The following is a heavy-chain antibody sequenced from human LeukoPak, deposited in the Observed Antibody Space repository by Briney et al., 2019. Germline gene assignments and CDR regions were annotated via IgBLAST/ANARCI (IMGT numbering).Heavy chain of an antibody. Sequence: SETLSLTCAVSGYSIRSGYYWGWIRQPPGMGLEWIGSVYHGGTTYYNPSLKSRVTISVDTSKNQFSLKLDSVTAADTAVYYCARRGYSGYGLLDYWGQGTLATVSS. CDR2: VYHGGTT. D-gene: IGHD5-12*01. J-gene: IGHJ4*02. CDR3: ARRGYSGYGLLDY. CDR1: GYSIRSGYY. V-gene: IGHV4-38-2*01.